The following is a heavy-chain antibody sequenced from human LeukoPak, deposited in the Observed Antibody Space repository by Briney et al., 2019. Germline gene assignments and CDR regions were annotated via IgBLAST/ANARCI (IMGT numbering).Heavy chain of an antibody. CDR3: ARDLAAGTAA. Sequence: GGSLRLSCAASGFTFSSYGMHWVRQAPGKGLERVAFISYDGSNKYYVDSVKGRFTISTDYSKNTLYLQMNSLRAEDTALYYCARDLAAGTAAWGQGTTVTVSS. CDR2: ISYDGSNK. D-gene: IGHD6-13*01. CDR1: GFTFSSYG. J-gene: IGHJ6*02. V-gene: IGHV3-30*03.